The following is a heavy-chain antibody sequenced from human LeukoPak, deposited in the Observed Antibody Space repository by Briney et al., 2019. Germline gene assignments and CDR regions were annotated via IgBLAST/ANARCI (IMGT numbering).Heavy chain of an antibody. CDR2: IGTGGDT. CDR1: GFTFSSYD. Sequence: GGSLRLSCAASGFTFSSYDMHWVRQAPGKGLEWVSGIGTGGDTYYPGSVKGRFTVSRENAKNSLYLQMNSLRAGDTAVYYCAREPSSSTDWCDWYLDLWGRGTLVTVSS. J-gene: IGHJ2*01. CDR3: AREPSSSTDWCDWYLDL. V-gene: IGHV3-13*01. D-gene: IGHD2-8*02.